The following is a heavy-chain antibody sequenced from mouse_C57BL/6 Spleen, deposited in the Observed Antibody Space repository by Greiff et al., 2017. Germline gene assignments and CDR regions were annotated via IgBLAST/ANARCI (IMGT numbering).Heavy chain of an antibody. CDR1: GYTFTSYW. CDR3: ARSVDYAMDY. D-gene: IGHD1-1*02. J-gene: IGHJ4*01. CDR2: IDPSDSYT. Sequence: QVQLKQPGAELVKPGASVKLSCKASGYTFTSYWMQWVKQRPGQGLEWIGEIDPSDSYTNYNQKFKGKATLTVDTSSSTAYMQLSSLTSEDSAVYYCARSVDYAMDYWGQGTSVTVSS. V-gene: IGHV1-50*01.